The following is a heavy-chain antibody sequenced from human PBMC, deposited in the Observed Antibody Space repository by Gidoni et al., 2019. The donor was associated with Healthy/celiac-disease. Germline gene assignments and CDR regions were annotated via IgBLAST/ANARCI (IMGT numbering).Heavy chain of an antibody. CDR1: GFTVSSYD. J-gene: IGHJ4*02. CDR3: ARGDGYNDALDY. V-gene: IGHV3-13*01. CDR2: IGTAGDT. D-gene: IGHD5-12*01. Sequence: EVQLVESGGGLVQPGGSLRLSCAAYGFTVSSYDMPWVRQATGKGLAWVSAIGTAGDTYYPVSVKGRFTLSRENAKNSFYLQMNSLRSWDTAVYYFARGDGYNDALDYWGQGTLVTVSS.